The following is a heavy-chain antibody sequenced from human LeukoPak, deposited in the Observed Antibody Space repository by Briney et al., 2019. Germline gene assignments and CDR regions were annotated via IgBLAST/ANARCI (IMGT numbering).Heavy chain of an antibody. D-gene: IGHD6-19*01. CDR1: GFTFSSYS. J-gene: IGHJ4*02. V-gene: IGHV3-23*01. CDR3: ARRSRDSGWYYYFDY. Sequence: GGSLRLSCAASGFTFSSYSMNWVRQAPGKGLEWVSLISSSGGSTYYADSVKGRFTISRDNSKNTLYLQMNSLRAEDTALYFCARRSRDSGWYYYFDYWGQGTLVTVSS. CDR2: ISSSGGST.